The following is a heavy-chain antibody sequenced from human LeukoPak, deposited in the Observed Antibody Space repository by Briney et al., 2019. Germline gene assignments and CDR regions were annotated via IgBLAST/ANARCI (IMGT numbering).Heavy chain of an antibody. D-gene: IGHD3-3*01. J-gene: IGHJ4*02. V-gene: IGHV3-7*01. CDR1: GFTFSSYW. CDR2: IKQDGSEK. Sequence: GGFLRLSCVGSGFTFSSYWMSWVRQAPGKGLEWVANIKQDGSEKYYVDSVKGRFTISRDNAKNSLFLHMNSLRAEDTAVYYCATDTSAFDYWGQGTLVTVSS. CDR3: ATDTSAFDY.